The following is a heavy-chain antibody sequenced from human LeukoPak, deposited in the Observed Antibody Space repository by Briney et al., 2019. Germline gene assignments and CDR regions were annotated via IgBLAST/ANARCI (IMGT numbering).Heavy chain of an antibody. V-gene: IGHV3-9*01. CDR3: AKEAGYYGMDV. D-gene: IGHD6-13*01. Sequence: GGSLRLSCAAPGFTFDDYAMHWVRQAPGKGLEWVSGISWNSGSIGYADSVKGRFTISRDNAKNSLYLQMNSLRAEDTALYYCAKEAGYYGMDVWGQGTTVTVSS. J-gene: IGHJ6*02. CDR1: GFTFDDYA. CDR2: ISWNSGSI.